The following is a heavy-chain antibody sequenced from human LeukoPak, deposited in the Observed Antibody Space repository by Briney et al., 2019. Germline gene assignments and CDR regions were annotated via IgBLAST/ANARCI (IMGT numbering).Heavy chain of an antibody. Sequence: GGSLRFSCGASGFTLTSNAMYWVRQAPGRGMEWVSYISSSDTIYYADSVRGRFTISRDNAKNSLYLQMNSLRPEDTAVYYCARRAYYYFLDVWGKGTTVTVSS. CDR3: ARRAYYYFLDV. CDR2: ISSSDTI. J-gene: IGHJ6*03. V-gene: IGHV3-48*04. CDR1: GFTLTSNA.